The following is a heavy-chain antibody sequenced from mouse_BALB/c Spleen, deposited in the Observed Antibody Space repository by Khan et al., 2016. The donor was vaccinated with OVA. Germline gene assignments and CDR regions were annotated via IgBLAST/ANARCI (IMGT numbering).Heavy chain of an antibody. J-gene: IGHJ2*01. Sequence: EVQLQESGPGLVKPSQSLSLTCTVTGYSITSDYAWNWIRQFPGNKLEWMGYIKYSGSTSYNPSLKSRISISRDTSKNQFFLQLNSVTTEDTATYSWARSETISTGVVTDVDFWGQGTTLTVSA. V-gene: IGHV3-2*02. CDR2: IKYSGST. CDR1: GYSITSDYA. CDR3: ARSETISTGVVTDVDF. D-gene: IGHD2-12*01.